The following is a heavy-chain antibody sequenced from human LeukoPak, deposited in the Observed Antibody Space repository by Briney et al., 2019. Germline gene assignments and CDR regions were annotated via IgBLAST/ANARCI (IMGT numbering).Heavy chain of an antibody. J-gene: IGHJ3*02. CDR2: INPSGGST. CDR1: GYTFTSYY. CDR3: QAYCSSTSCYSESGAFDI. V-gene: IGHV1-46*01. Sequence: GASVKVSCKASGYTFTSYYMHWVRQAPGQGLEWMGIINPSGGSTSYAQKFQGRVTMTRDTSTSTVYMELSSLRSEDTAVYYCQAYCSSTSCYSESGAFDIWGQGTMVTVSS. D-gene: IGHD2-2*01.